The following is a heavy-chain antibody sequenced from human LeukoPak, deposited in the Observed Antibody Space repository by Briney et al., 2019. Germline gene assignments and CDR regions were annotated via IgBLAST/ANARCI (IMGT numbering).Heavy chain of an antibody. CDR1: GYSFTNYW. V-gene: IGHV5-51*01. Sequence: GESLKISCNVSGYSFTNYWIGWVRQLPGKGLEWVAIIYPGDSDYSYSQSFQGHVTISVDNSINTAYLHWSSLKASDTAMYYCARRGDGYSIDNWGQGTLVTVSS. CDR2: IYPGDSDY. CDR3: ARRGDGYSIDN. D-gene: IGHD5-24*01. J-gene: IGHJ4*02.